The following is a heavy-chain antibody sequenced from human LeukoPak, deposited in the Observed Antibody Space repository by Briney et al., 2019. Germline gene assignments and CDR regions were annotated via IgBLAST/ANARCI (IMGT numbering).Heavy chain of an antibody. J-gene: IGHJ4*02. CDR3: ASDLPMVRGVIIPLIY. CDR2: QYTSGNT. D-gene: IGHD3-10*01. Sequence: SETLSLTCTVSGDSISSYHWRWIRQSAERGREWFGHQYTSGNTKYNPSLKGRVPISVEKSKNPFSLNWGSVTAADTAVYYCASDLPMVRGVIIPLIYCGQGILVTVSS. V-gene: IGHV4-4*07. CDR1: GDSISSYH.